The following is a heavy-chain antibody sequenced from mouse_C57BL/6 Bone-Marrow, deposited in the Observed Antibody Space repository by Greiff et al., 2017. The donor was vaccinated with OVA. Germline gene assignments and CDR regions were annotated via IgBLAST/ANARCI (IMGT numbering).Heavy chain of an antibody. Sequence: EVQLQQSGAELVRPGASVKLSCTASGFNIKDDYMHWVKQRPEQGLEWIGWIDPENGDTEYATKFQGKATITADTSSTTAYLQLSSLTSEDTAVYDCTPFITAGVATDYYAMDYWGQGTSVTVSS. V-gene: IGHV14-4*01. D-gene: IGHD1-1*01. J-gene: IGHJ4*01. CDR2: IDPENGDT. CDR1: GFNIKDDY. CDR3: TPFITAGVATDYYAMDY.